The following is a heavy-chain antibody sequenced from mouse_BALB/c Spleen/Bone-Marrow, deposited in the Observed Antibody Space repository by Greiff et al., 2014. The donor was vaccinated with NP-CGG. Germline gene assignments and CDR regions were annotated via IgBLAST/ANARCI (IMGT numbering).Heavy chain of an antibody. J-gene: IGHJ3*01. V-gene: IGHV3-2*02. CDR3: ARDGYRYDGFAY. CDR2: ISYSGST. Sequence: VQLKESGPGLVEPSQSLSLTCTVTGYSITSDYAWNWIRQFPGNKLEWMGYISYSGSTSYNPSLKSRISITRDTSKNQFFLQLNSVTTEDTATYYCARDGYRYDGFAYWGQGTLVTVSA. D-gene: IGHD2-14*01. CDR1: GYSITSDYA.